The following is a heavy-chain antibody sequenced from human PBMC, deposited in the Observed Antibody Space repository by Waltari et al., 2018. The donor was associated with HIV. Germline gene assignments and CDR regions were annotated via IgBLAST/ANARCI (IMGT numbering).Heavy chain of an antibody. D-gene: IGHD3-22*01. CDR1: GYTFTSYY. CDR3: ARGLDSYYDSSGYYYLGYFQH. J-gene: IGHJ1*01. V-gene: IGHV1-46*03. Sequence: WGYTFTSYYMHWVRQAPGQGLEWMGIINPSGGSTSYAQKFQGRVTMTRDTSTSTVYMELSSLRSEDTAVYYCARGLDSYYDSSGYYYLGYFQHWGQGTLVTVSS. CDR2: INPSGGST.